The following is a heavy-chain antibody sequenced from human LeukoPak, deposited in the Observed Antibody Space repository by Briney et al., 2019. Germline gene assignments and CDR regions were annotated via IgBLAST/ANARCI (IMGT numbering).Heavy chain of an antibody. CDR2: INPRGGST. V-gene: IGHV1-46*01. CDR1: GYTFTSYY. CDR3: ARGDVVVVAAQSFDY. J-gene: IGHJ4*02. Sequence: GASVKVSCKASGYTFTSYYMHWVRQAPGQGLEWMGIINPRGGSTSYAQKFQGRVTMTRDTSTSTVYMELSSLRSEDTAVYYCARGDVVVVAAQSFDYWGQGTLVTVSS. D-gene: IGHD2-15*01.